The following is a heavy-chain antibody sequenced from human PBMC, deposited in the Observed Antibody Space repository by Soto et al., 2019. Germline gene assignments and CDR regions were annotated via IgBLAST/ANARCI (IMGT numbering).Heavy chain of an antibody. D-gene: IGHD6-13*01. CDR2: ISYDGSNK. J-gene: IGHJ4*02. CDR1: GFTFSSYA. CDR3: ARDKVEAAAGTSLSVHLDY. Sequence: VGSLRLSCAASGFTFSSYAMHWVRQAPGKGLEWVAVISYDGSNKYYADSVKGRFTISRDNSKNTLYLQMNSLRAEDTAVYYCARDKVEAAAGTSLSVHLDYWGQGTLVTVSS. V-gene: IGHV3-30-3*01.